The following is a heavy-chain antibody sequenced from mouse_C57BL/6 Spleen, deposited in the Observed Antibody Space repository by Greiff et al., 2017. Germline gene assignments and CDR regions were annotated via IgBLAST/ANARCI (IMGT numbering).Heavy chain of an antibody. J-gene: IGHJ2*01. Sequence: QVQLQQSGPELVKPGASVKISCKASGYAFSSSWMNWVKQRPGKGLEWIGRIYPGDGDTNYNGKFKGKATLTADKSSSTAYMQLSSLTSEDSAVYFCARSYYYGSSVKDYWGQGTTLTVSS. CDR3: ARSYYYGSSVKDY. CDR1: GYAFSSSW. V-gene: IGHV1-82*01. D-gene: IGHD1-1*01. CDR2: IYPGDGDT.